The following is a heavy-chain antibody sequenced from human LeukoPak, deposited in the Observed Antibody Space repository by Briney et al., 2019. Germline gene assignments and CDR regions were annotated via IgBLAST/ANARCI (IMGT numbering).Heavy chain of an antibody. CDR3: AKPCYYDSSGYYYYYYMDV. V-gene: IGHV3-23*01. CDR2: ISGSGGST. D-gene: IGHD3-22*01. CDR1: GFTFSSYA. Sequence: GGSLRLSCAASGFTFSSYAMSWVRQAPGQGLGWVSAISGSGGSTSYADSVQGRFTISRDNSKNTLYLQMNSLRAEETAVYYCAKPCYYDSSGYYYYYYMDVWGKGTTVTVSS. J-gene: IGHJ6*03.